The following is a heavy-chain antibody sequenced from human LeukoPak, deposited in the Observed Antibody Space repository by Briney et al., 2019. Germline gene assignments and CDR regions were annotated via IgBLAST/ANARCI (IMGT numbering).Heavy chain of an antibody. CDR3: ARRMTGPRYFDY. V-gene: IGHV4-61*01. CDR1: GRSLSRGSYY. CDR2: MYYSGST. D-gene: IGHD3-9*01. Sequence: SETLSLTCTVSGRSLSRGSYYWSWIRQPPGKGLEWIGYMYYSGSTNYNPSLKSRVTMSVDTSKNQFSLELSSATATDTAVYYCARRMTGPRYFDYWGQGTLVAVSS. J-gene: IGHJ4*02.